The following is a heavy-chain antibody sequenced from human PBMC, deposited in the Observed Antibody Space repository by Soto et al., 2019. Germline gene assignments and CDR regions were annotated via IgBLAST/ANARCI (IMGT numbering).Heavy chain of an antibody. J-gene: IGHJ4*02. D-gene: IGHD6-19*01. V-gene: IGHV3-23*01. CDR2: ISGTGTT. Sequence: VQLLESGGGLVQPGGSLRLSCAASGFTFSSYVVSWVRQAPGKGLEWVSAISGTGTTYYTDSVKGRVTISRDNSKNTLSLQMNSLGVEDTAVYYCARYGSGWYLDNWGQGTLVTVSS. CDR1: GFTFSSYV. CDR3: ARYGSGWYLDN.